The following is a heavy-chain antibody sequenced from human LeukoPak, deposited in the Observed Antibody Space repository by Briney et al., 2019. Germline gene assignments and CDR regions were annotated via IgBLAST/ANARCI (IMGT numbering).Heavy chain of an antibody. Sequence: GGSLRLSCAASGFTVSSNYMSWVRQAPGKGLEWVSVINSGGSTYYADPVKGRFTISRDNSKNTLYLQMNSLRAEDTAVYYCARGSPFKSGSYYVDYWGQGTLVTVSS. CDR2: INSGGST. CDR3: ARGSPFKSGSYYVDY. D-gene: IGHD1-26*01. CDR1: GFTVSSNY. J-gene: IGHJ4*02. V-gene: IGHV3-66*01.